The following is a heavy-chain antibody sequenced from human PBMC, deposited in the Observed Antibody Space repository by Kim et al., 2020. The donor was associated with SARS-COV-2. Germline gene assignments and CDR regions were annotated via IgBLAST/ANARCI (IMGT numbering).Heavy chain of an antibody. CDR3: ARADRAVVDY. V-gene: IGHV4-34*01. D-gene: IGHD6-19*01. CDR2: ST. J-gene: IGHJ4*02. Sequence: STNYNPSLKSRVTISVDTSKNQFSLKLSSVTAADTAVYYCARADRAVVDYWGQGTLVTVSS.